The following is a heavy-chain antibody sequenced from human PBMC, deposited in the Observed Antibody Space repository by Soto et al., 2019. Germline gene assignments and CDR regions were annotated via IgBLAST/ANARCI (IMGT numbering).Heavy chain of an antibody. Sequence: QVQLVQSGAEVKKPGSSVKVSCKASGGTFSSYAISWVRQAPGQGLEWMGGIIPIFGTANYAQKFQGRVTISAYDATSTAYMELSSLSSEDTAVYYCARHVPAVGYYYGMDVWGQGTTVSVSS. D-gene: IGHD2-2*01. CDR3: ARHVPAVGYYYGMDV. V-gene: IGHV1-69*12. J-gene: IGHJ6*02. CDR1: GGTFSSYA. CDR2: IIPIFGTA.